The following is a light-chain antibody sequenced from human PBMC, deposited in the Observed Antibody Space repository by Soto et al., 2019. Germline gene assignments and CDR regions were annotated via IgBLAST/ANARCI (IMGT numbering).Light chain of an antibody. CDR3: QQYNTFST. CDR1: PSISSW. CDR2: DAS. V-gene: IGKV1-5*01. Sequence: DIQMTQSPSTLSASVGDRVTITCRASPSISSWLAWYQQKPGKAPKLLIYDASSLESGVPSWFSGSGSGTEFTLTSSSLQPDDFATYYCQQYNTFSTFGQGTKVDIK. J-gene: IGKJ1*01.